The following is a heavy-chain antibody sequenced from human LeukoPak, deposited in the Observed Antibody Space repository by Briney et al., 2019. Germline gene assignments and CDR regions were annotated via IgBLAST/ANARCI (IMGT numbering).Heavy chain of an antibody. V-gene: IGHV3-74*03. D-gene: IGHD2-8*01. CDR1: GFTFSGYW. CDR2: INSDWRDT. J-gene: IGHJ5*02. Sequence: GWSLRLSCAASGFTFSGYWMHWVRQAPGKGLVWVSRINSDWRDTKYAGSVNGRFTISSHNAQNALYLPVNSLRADDAAVYYCARGYCTNGVCYFSSWGQGTLVNGSS. CDR3: ARGYCTNGVCYFSS.